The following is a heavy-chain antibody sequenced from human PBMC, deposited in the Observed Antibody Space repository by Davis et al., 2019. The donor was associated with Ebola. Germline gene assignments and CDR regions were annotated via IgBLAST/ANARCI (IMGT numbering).Heavy chain of an antibody. J-gene: IGHJ4*02. CDR2: ISYDGSSK. D-gene: IGHD3-16*01. CDR1: GFTFSSYA. CDR3: RGGPYYFDY. V-gene: IGHV3-30-3*01. Sequence: GGSLRLSCAASGFTFSSYAMHWVRQAPGKGLDWVAVISYDGSSKYYADSVKGRFTISRDNSKNTLYLQMNSLRAEDTAVYYCRGGPYYFDYWGQGTLVTVSS.